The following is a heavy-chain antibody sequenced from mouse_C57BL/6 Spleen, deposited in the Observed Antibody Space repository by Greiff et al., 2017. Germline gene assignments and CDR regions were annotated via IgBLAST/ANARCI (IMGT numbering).Heavy chain of an antibody. Sequence: EVQGVESGGGLVQPKGSLKLSCAASGFSFNTYAMNWVRQAPGQGLEWVARIRSKSNNYATYYADSVKDRFTISRDDSESMLYLQMNNLKTEDTAMYYCVRHERAVITTVDYAMDYWGQGTSVTVSS. D-gene: IGHD1-1*01. CDR1: GFSFNTYA. J-gene: IGHJ4*01. V-gene: IGHV10-1*01. CDR2: IRSKSNNYAT. CDR3: VRHERAVITTVDYAMDY.